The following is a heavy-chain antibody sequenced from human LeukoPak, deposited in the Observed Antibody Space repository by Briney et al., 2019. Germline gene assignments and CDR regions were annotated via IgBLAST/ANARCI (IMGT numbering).Heavy chain of an antibody. CDR3: ARGNLIDLCFDY. CDR1: GYTFTGYY. Sequence: ASVKVSCKASGYTFTGYYMHWVRQAPGQGLEWMGWINPNSGGTNYAQKFQGRVTMTRDTSISTAYMELSSLRSEDTAVYYCARGNLIDLCFDYWGQGTLVTVSS. V-gene: IGHV1-2*02. CDR2: INPNSGGT. D-gene: IGHD2-8*01. J-gene: IGHJ4*02.